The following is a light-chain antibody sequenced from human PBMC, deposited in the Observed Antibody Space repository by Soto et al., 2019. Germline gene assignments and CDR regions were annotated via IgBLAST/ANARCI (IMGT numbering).Light chain of an antibody. CDR2: EVS. CDR3: SSYTSSSTWV. J-gene: IGLJ3*02. CDR1: SSDVGGYNY. Sequence: QSVLTQPASVSGSPGQSITISCTGTSSDVGGYNYVSWYQQHPGKAPKLMIYEVSNRPSGVSIRFSGSKSGNTASLTSSGLQAEYEADYYCSSYTSSSTWVFGGGTKLTVL. V-gene: IGLV2-14*01.